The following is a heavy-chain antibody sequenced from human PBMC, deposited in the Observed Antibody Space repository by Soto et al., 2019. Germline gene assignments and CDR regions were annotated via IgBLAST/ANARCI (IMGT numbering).Heavy chain of an antibody. V-gene: IGHV4-59*01. J-gene: IGHJ5*02. D-gene: IGHD3-16*02. CDR2: IYYSGST. Sequence: TSETLSLTCTVSGGSISSYYWSWIRQPPGKGLEWIGYIYYSGSTNYNPSLKSRVTISVDTSKNQFSLKLSSVTAADTAMYYCARGLHLGELSLYWFDPWGQGTLVTVSS. CDR3: ARGLHLGELSLYWFDP. CDR1: GGSISSYY.